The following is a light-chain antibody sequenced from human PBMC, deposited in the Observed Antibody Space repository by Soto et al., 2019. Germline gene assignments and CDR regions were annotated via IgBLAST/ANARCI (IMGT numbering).Light chain of an antibody. CDR1: SSDVGGYNY. CDR2: DVS. CDR3: SSYTISNTLV. J-gene: IGLJ1*01. Sequence: QSALTPPASVSGSPGQSITISCTGTSSDVGGYNYVSWYQQYPGKAPKLMIYDVSNRPSGVSNRFSGSKSGNTASLTISGLQAEDEADYYCSSYTISNTLVFGSGTKLTVL. V-gene: IGLV2-14*01.